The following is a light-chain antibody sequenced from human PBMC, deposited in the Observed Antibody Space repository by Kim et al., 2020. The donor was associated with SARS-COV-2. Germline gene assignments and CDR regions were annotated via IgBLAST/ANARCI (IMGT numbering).Light chain of an antibody. Sequence: SSVKLPCTLGRGHSNNIVAWNQQQPGKAPRYLMKVEGSGSYNRGRGVPDRFSGSSSGADRYLTISNLQSEDEADYYCETSDTNTRVFGGGTQLTVL. V-gene: IGLV4-60*03. CDR2: VEGSGSY. CDR3: ETSDTNTRV. J-gene: IGLJ3*02. CDR1: RGHSNNI.